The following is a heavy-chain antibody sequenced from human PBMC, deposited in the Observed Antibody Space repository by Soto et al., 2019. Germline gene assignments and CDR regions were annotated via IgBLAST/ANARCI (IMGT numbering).Heavy chain of an antibody. CDR3: ARDLGMYSSSWVDY. Sequence: GASVKVSCKASGGTFSSYTISWVRQAPGQGLEWMGRIIPYHGITNYAQKLQGRVTMTTDTSTSTAYMELRSLRSDDTAVYYCARDLGMYSSSWVDYWGQGTLVTVSS. CDR2: IIPYHGIT. D-gene: IGHD6-13*01. CDR1: GGTFSSYT. J-gene: IGHJ4*02. V-gene: IGHV1-18*01.